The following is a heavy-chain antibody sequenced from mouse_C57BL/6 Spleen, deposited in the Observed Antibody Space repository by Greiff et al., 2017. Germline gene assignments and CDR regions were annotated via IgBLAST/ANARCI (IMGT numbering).Heavy chain of an antibody. CDR1: GYSFTGYY. D-gene: IGHD2-1*01. Sequence: VQLKQSGPELVKPGASVKISCKASGYSFTGYYMNWVKQSPEKSLEWIGEINPSTGGTTYNQKFKAKATLTVDKSSSTAYMQLKSLTSEDSAVYYCARVGGNYVLDYWGQGTTLTVSS. V-gene: IGHV1-42*01. CDR3: ARVGGNYVLDY. CDR2: INPSTGGT. J-gene: IGHJ2*01.